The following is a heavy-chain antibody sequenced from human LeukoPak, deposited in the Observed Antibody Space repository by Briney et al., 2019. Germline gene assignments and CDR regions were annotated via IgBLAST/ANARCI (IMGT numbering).Heavy chain of an antibody. CDR3: ARAPGRFLEWLFFYFDY. CDR2: IKQDGSEK. J-gene: IGHJ4*02. V-gene: IGHV3-7*01. CDR1: GFTFSSYW. Sequence: GGSLRLSCAASGFTFSSYWMSWVRQAPGAGLEWVANIKQDGSEKYYVDSAKGRFTISRDNAKNSLYLQMNSLRAEDTAVYYCARAPGRFLEWLFFYFDYWGQGTLVTVSS. D-gene: IGHD3-3*01.